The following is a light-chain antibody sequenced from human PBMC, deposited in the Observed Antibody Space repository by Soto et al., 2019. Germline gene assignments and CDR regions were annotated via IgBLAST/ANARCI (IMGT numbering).Light chain of an antibody. V-gene: IGLV2-14*01. J-gene: IGLJ1*01. Sequence: QCLLTQAASLSGSRGQSVTISCTGTSSDIGAYDYVSWFQQHPGKAPKLMISEVNNRPSGVSNRFSGSKSGNTAYLTISGLQVEDEAEYFCLSFTTTSTPVFGTGTKVTVL. CDR3: LSFTTTSTPV. CDR2: EVN. CDR1: SSDIGAYDY.